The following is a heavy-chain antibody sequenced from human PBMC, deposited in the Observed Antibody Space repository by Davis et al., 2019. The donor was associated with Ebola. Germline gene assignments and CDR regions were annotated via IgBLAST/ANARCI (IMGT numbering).Heavy chain of an antibody. CDR1: GFTFSGSA. CDR3: TNSSPDY. D-gene: IGHD6-19*01. CDR2: IRSKANSYAT. J-gene: IGHJ4*02. V-gene: IGHV3-73*01. Sequence: GESLKISCAASGFTFSGSAMHWVRQASGKGLEWVDRIRSKANSYATAYAASVKGRFTISRDDSKKTAYLQMNSLKTEDTAVYYCTNSSPDYWGQGTLVTVSS.